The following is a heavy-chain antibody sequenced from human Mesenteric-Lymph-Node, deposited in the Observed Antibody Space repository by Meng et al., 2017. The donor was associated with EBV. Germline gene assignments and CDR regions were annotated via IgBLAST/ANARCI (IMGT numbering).Heavy chain of an antibody. CDR1: GDSLRSDKW. CDR2: IYHSGST. J-gene: IGHJ4*02. D-gene: IGHD2-2*01. V-gene: IGHV4-4*03. Sequence: GPSPGLCRSRATRPLPWAVSGDSLRSDKWWSGVRQPPGKGLEWIEEIYHSGSTNYNPSLKSRVTILVDKSKNQFSLKLSSVTAADTAVYYCASRYCPTTSCRQDWGQGTLVTVSS. CDR3: ASRYCPTTSCRQD.